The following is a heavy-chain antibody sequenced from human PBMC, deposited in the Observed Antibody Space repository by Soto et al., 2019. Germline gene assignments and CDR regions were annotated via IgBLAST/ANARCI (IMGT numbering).Heavy chain of an antibody. Sequence: SDTLSLTCSVSCGSINTVGYYWTFIRQQPWKGLDWIGYIYYSGSRDYNPSLKSRVSMSVDASKNQFSLNLTSVTAADTAVYYCAKESGGYDSSTRYGLDVWGQGTTVTVSS. CDR1: CGSINTVGYY. J-gene: IGHJ6*02. D-gene: IGHD6-25*01. V-gene: IGHV4-31*03. CDR2: IYYSGSR. CDR3: AKESGGYDSSTRYGLDV.